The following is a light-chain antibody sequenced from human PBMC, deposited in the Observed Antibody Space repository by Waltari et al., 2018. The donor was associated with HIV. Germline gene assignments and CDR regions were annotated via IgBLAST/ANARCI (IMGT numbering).Light chain of an antibody. CDR2: DVT. Sequence: SALTQPASVSGSPGQSITISCTGTSSDIGAYNYVSWYQHHPGKAPKLILYDVTNRPSWVANRFSVSNAGNTASLTISGLQAEDESDYYCTSYTSSSTLVFGGGTKLTVL. CDR1: SSDIGAYNY. CDR3: TSYTSSSTLV. V-gene: IGLV2-14*03. J-gene: IGLJ2*01.